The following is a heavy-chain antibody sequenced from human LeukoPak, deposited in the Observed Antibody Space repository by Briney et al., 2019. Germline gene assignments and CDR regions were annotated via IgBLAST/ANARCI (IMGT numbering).Heavy chain of an antibody. D-gene: IGHD1-14*01. CDR3: ARDVGRYHNYYYYYMDV. Sequence: GGSLRLSCAASGFIVSSNYMSWVRQAPGKGLEWVAVISYDGSNKYYADSVKGRFTISRDNSKNTLYLQMNSLRAEDTAVYYCARDVGRYHNYYYYYMDVWGKGTTVTVSS. CDR2: ISYDGSNK. V-gene: IGHV3-30*03. J-gene: IGHJ6*03. CDR1: GFIVSSNY.